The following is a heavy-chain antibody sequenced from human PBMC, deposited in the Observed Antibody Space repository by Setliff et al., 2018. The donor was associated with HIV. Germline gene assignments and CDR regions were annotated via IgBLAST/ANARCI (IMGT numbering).Heavy chain of an antibody. V-gene: IGHV1-24*01. CDR3: TTDGSYDILTGPTPGAFDI. J-gene: IGHJ3*02. CDR2: FDPEDAET. CDR1: GYTLTELS. Sequence: GASVKVSCKVSGYTLTELSIHWVRQVPGEGLEWMGGFDPEDAETIYAENFQGRVTMTEDTSTDTAYMELSSLRSEDTAFYYCTTDGSYDILTGPTPGAFDIWGQGTMVTVSS. D-gene: IGHD3-9*01.